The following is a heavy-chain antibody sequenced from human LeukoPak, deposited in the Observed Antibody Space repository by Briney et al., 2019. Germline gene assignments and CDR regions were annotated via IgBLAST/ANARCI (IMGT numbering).Heavy chain of an antibody. CDR1: GFSFSTYS. CDR3: AKDVRRCNGACT. V-gene: IGHV3-23*01. D-gene: IGHD2-8*01. CDR2: ISASGGDT. Sequence: GGSMRLSCAASGFSFSTYSFSWVRQAPGKGLEWVSGISASGGDTFYADSVKGRFTISRDNSKNTLSLQMNSLRVEDTAIYYCAKDVRRCNGACTWGQGTLVTVSS. J-gene: IGHJ5*02.